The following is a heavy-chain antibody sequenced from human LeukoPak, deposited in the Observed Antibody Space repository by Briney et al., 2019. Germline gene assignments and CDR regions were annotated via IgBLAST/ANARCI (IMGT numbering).Heavy chain of an antibody. D-gene: IGHD5-18*01. CDR1: GFTFSSYW. CDR2: IKQDGSEK. Sequence: GGSLRLSRAASGFTFSSYWMSWVRQAPGKGLEWVANIKQDGSEKYYVDSVKGRFTISRDNAKKSLYLEMNSLRAEDTAVYYCARGASGIQLWFFDPWGQGTLVTVSS. V-gene: IGHV3-7*01. CDR3: ARGASGIQLWFFDP. J-gene: IGHJ5*02.